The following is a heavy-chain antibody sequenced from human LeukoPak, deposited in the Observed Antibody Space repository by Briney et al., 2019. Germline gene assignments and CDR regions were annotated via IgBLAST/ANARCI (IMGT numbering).Heavy chain of an antibody. CDR1: GFTFSSYS. CDR3: ARDQLVAGTWDYFDY. V-gene: IGHV3-21*01. CDR2: ISSSSSYI. D-gene: IGHD6-19*01. Sequence: GGSLRLSCAASGFTFSSYSMNWVRQAPGKGLEWVSSISSSSSYIYYADSVKGRFTISRDNAKNSLYLQMNSLRAEDTAVYYCARDQLVAGTWDYFDYWGQGTLVTVSS. J-gene: IGHJ4*02.